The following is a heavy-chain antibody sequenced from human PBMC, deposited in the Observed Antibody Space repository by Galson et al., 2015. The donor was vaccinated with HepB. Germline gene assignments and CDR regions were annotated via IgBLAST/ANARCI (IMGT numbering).Heavy chain of an antibody. CDR1: GGTFSSYA. V-gene: IGHV1-69*13. CDR2: IIPIFGTA. D-gene: IGHD4-23*01. Sequence: SVKVSCKASGGTFSSYAISWVRQAPGQGLEWMGGIIPIFGTANYAQKFQGRVTITADESTSTAYMELSSLRSEDTAVYYCARVDGWGYGGNSELDYWGQGTLVTVSS. CDR3: ARVDGWGYGGNSELDY. J-gene: IGHJ4*02.